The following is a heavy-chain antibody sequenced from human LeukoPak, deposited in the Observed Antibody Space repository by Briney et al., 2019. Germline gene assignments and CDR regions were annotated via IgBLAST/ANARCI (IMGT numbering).Heavy chain of an antibody. Sequence: QAGGSLRLSCAASGFTFSSYRMHWVRQAPGKGLVWVSRINSDGSSTIYADSVKGRFTISRDNAKNTVYLQMNSLRDEDTALYYCAKAGIGVVGYFDYWGQGTLVTVSS. D-gene: IGHD6-19*01. V-gene: IGHV3-74*01. CDR2: INSDGSST. CDR1: GFTFSSYR. J-gene: IGHJ4*02. CDR3: AKAGIGVVGYFDY.